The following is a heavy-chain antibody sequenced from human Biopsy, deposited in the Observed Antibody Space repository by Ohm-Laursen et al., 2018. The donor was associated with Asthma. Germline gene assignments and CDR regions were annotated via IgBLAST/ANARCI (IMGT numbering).Heavy chain of an antibody. Sequence: SLRLSCTASGFSFSNYGMHWVRQAPGKGLEWVAVISFDGSNKYYADFVKGRFTISRDNSRNTLHLQMNSLRAEDTAVYYCAKDVFPGWELRRGPDYWGQGTLVTVSS. CDR1: GFSFSNYG. CDR2: ISFDGSNK. J-gene: IGHJ4*02. V-gene: IGHV3-30*18. CDR3: AKDVFPGWELRRGPDY. D-gene: IGHD1-26*01.